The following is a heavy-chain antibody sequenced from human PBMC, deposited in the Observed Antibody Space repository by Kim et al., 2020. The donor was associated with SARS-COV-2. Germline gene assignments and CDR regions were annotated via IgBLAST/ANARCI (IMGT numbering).Heavy chain of an antibody. CDR3: ARGLVVPAAILNY. CDR1: GFTFSSYS. CDR2: ISSSSSYI. D-gene: IGHD2-2*01. Sequence: GGSLRLSCAASGFTFSSYSMNWVRQAPGKGLEWVSSISSSSSYIYYADSVKGRFTISRDNAKNSLYLQMNSLRAEDTAVYYCARGLVVPAAILNYWGQGTLVTVSS. V-gene: IGHV3-21*01. J-gene: IGHJ4*02.